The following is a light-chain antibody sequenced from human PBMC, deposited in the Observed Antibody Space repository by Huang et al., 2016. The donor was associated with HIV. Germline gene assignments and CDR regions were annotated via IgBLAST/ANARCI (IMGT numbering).Light chain of an antibody. CDR3: QHYNDWPRT. CDR1: QSLSGN. J-gene: IGKJ2*01. CDR2: ATS. Sequence: EIVMTQSPATLSVSPGETVALSCRASQSLSGNLAWYQHKPGQTPRRLIYATSVRAAGVPCRFSGSGSGSEFTLTISSLMSEDSAVYYCQHYNDWPRTFGQGTKLEIK. V-gene: IGKV3D-15*01.